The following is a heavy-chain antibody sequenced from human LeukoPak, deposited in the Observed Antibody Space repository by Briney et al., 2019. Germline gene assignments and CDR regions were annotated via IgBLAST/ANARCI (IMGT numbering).Heavy chain of an antibody. V-gene: IGHV4-59*12. J-gene: IGHJ3*02. D-gene: IGHD3-10*01. CDR2: SYYNGNT. CDR3: AKSNGYGLVDI. Sequence: KPSETLSLTCTVSGGSITNYYWSWIRQPPGKGLEWIGFSYYNGNTNYNPSLKSRVTISLDTSRNQFSLKLTSVTAADTAVYYCAKSNGYGLVDIWGQGTMVTVSS. CDR1: GGSITNYY.